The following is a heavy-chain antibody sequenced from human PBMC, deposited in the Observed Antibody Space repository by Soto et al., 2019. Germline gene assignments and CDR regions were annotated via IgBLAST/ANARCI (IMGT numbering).Heavy chain of an antibody. V-gene: IGHV1-3*05. Sequence: QVQLVQSGAEEKKPGASVKVSCKASGYTFTGYAMHWVRQAPGQGLEWMGWINAGYGNTKYSQKFQGRVTITRDTSASTAYMELSSLRSEDTAVYYCARAVAVPADFDYWGQGTLVTVSS. D-gene: IGHD6-19*01. CDR1: GYTFTGYA. CDR3: ARAVAVPADFDY. J-gene: IGHJ4*02. CDR2: INAGYGNT.